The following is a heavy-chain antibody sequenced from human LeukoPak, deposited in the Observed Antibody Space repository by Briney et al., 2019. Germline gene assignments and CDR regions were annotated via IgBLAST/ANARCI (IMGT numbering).Heavy chain of an antibody. D-gene: IGHD3-16*01. CDR2: LYWIGGGT. Sequence: PGGSLRLSCAASGFIFDDYDMSWVGQPPGKGLEGVDGLYWIGGGTVYAYSVKGRFTISRDNAKNSLYLQMNSLRAEDTALYFCARDQAFGGVVVFDPWGQGTLVTVSS. J-gene: IGHJ5*02. V-gene: IGHV3-20*04. CDR1: GFIFDDYD. CDR3: ARDQAFGGVVVFDP.